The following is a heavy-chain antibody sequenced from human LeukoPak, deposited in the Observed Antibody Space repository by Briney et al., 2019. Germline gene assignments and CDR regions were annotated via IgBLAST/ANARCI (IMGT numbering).Heavy chain of an antibody. CDR2: ISWNSGSI. CDR1: GFTFDDYA. CDR3: AKDSSGDYYYYYMDV. J-gene: IGHJ6*03. Sequence: QTGRSLRLSCAASGFTFDDYAMHWVRQAPGKGLEWVSGISWNSGSIGHADSVKGRFTISRDNAKNSLYLQMNSLRAEDTALYYCAKDSSGDYYYYYMDVWGKGTTVTISS. V-gene: IGHV3-9*01. D-gene: IGHD2-15*01.